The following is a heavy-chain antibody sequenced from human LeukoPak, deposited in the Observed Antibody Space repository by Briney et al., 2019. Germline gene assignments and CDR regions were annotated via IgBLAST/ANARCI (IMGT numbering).Heavy chain of an antibody. CDR1: GDSISSSSSC. V-gene: IGHV4-39*01. Sequence: PSETLSLTCTVSGDSISSSSSCWGWIRQPPGKGLEWIGNIYHAGNTYYNPSLKSRVTISVDTSKNQFSLKLSSMTAADTAVYYCAKRIRSDWYFDFWGQGTLVTVSS. D-gene: IGHD6-19*01. CDR3: AKRIRSDWYFDF. J-gene: IGHJ4*02. CDR2: IYHAGNT.